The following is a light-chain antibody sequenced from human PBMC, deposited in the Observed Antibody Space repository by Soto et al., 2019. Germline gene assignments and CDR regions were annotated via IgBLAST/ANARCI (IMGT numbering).Light chain of an antibody. Sequence: EIVLTQSPATLSLSPGERATLSCRASQSVSSYLAWYQQKPGQAPRLLSYDASNKATGIPARFSGSGSGTDFTLTISSLEPEDCAVYYCQQRSNWLTFGGGTKVEIK. V-gene: IGKV3-11*01. CDR1: QSVSSY. CDR3: QQRSNWLT. J-gene: IGKJ4*01. CDR2: DAS.